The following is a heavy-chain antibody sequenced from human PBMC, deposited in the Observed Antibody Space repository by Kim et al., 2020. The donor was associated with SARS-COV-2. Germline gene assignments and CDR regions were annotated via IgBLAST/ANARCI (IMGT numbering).Heavy chain of an antibody. CDR3: AKDPKRWLHTSLGY. CDR1: GFPFSSYA. CDR2: ISDSAGST. D-gene: IGHD5-12*01. V-gene: IGHV3-23*01. J-gene: IGHJ4*02. Sequence: GGSLRLSCAASGFPFSSYAMTWVRQAPGKGLEWVSTISDSAGSTYYADSAKGRFTISRDNSKNTLYLQMNSLRAEDTAVYYCAKDPKRWLHTSLGYWGQGTLVTVSS.